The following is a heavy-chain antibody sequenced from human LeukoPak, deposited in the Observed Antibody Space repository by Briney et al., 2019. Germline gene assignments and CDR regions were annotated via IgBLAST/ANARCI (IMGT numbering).Heavy chain of an antibody. CDR3: ARILDYYYYMDV. CDR1: GFTFSDYY. CDR2: ISSSGSTI. Sequence: NPGGSLRLSCAASGFTFSDYYMSWIRQAPGKGLEWVSYISSSGSTIYYADSVKGRFTISRDNAKNSLYLQMNSLRAEDTAVYYCARILDYYYYMDVWGKGTTVTVSS. J-gene: IGHJ6*03. V-gene: IGHV3-11*01.